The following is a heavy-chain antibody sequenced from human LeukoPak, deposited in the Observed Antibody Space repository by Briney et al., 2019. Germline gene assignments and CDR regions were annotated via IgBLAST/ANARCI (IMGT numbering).Heavy chain of an antibody. Sequence: GGSLRLSCAASGFTVSSYGMNWVRQAQGKGLEWVAVISYDGSNKYYADSVKGRFTISRDNSKNTLYLQMNSLRAEDTAVYYCAKSFEVSHQYYYGMDVWGQGTTVTVSS. CDR2: ISYDGSNK. CDR1: GFTVSSYG. J-gene: IGHJ6*02. D-gene: IGHD3-9*01. CDR3: AKSFEVSHQYYYGMDV. V-gene: IGHV3-30*18.